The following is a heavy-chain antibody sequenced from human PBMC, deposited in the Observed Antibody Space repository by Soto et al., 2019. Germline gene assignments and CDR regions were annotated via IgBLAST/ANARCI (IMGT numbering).Heavy chain of an antibody. CDR1: GFTLSNNW. CDR2: VNSDGSNT. CDR3: ARAGVGAGSFDI. Sequence: XGSLRLSCSASGFTLSNNWMHWVRQAPAKGLVWVSRVNSDGSNTLYADSVKGRFTISRDNAKNTLYLQMNSLRAEDTAVYYCARAGVGAGSFDIWGQGTMVTVSS. D-gene: IGHD1-26*01. V-gene: IGHV3-74*01. J-gene: IGHJ3*02.